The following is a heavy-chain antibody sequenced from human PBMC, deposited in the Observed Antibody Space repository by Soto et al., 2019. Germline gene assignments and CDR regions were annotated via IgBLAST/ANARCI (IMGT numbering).Heavy chain of an antibody. CDR1: GFTFSSYW. J-gene: IGHJ6*02. CDR2: IKQDGSEK. CDR3: ARDYGSGSYYWGYYYYGMDV. D-gene: IGHD3-10*01. Sequence: GGSLRLSCAASGFTFSSYWMSWVRQAPGKGLEWVANIKQDGSEKYYVDSVKGRFTISRGNAKNSLYLQMNSLRAEDTAVYYCARDYGSGSYYWGYYYYGMDVWGQGTTVTVSS. V-gene: IGHV3-7*01.